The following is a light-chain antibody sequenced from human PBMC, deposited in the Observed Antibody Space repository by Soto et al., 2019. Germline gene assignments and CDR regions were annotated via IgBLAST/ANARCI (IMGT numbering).Light chain of an antibody. CDR2: DSS. CDR1: QSISNF. V-gene: IGKV3-11*01. Sequence: EVVLTQSTPTLSLSAGERATLSCRASQSISNFLAWYQQKPGQTPRLLIYDSSIRANAFPARFSGSGSGTDFTLTISNLEPEDFAVYFCQQRISRPLTFGGGTKVDNK. CDR3: QQRISRPLT. J-gene: IGKJ4*01.